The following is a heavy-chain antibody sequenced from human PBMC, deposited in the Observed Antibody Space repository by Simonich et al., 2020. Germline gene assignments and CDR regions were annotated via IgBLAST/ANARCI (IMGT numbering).Heavy chain of an antibody. D-gene: IGHD6-6*01. CDR2: IYYSGST. V-gene: IGHV4-39*01. Sequence: QLQLQESGPGLVKPSETLSLTCTVSGGSISSSSYYWGWIRQPPGTGLGWIGSIYYSGSTYYNPSLKSRVTISVDTSKNQFSLKLSSVTAADTAVYYCARWAYSSSYFDYWGQGTLVTVSS. CDR1: GGSISSSSYY. J-gene: IGHJ4*02. CDR3: ARWAYSSSYFDY.